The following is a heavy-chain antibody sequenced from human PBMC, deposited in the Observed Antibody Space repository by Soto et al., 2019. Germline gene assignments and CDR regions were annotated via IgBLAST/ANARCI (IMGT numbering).Heavy chain of an antibody. CDR3: ARSTMITFGGMGY. J-gene: IGHJ4*02. D-gene: IGHD3-16*01. V-gene: IGHV1-3*01. CDR2: INAGNGNT. Sequence: QVQLVQSGAEVKKPGASVKVSCKASGYTFTSYAMHLVRQAPGQRLEWMGWINAGNGNTKYSQKFKGRVTITRDTSAGTAYMELSSLRSEDTAVYYCARSTMITFGGMGYWGQGTLVTVSS. CDR1: GYTFTSYA.